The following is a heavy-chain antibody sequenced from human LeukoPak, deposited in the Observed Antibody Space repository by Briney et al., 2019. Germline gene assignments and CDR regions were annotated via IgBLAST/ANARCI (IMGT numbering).Heavy chain of an antibody. J-gene: IGHJ5*02. V-gene: IGHV4-61*01. CDR2: NTYFGSA. CDR3: ARDTPGGYDFWWFDP. CDR1: GGSVSSNSNY. Sequence: PSETLSLTCTVSGGSVSSNSNYWSWIRQPPGKGLEWIGYNTYFGSASYNPSLKSRVTISVDTSKNQFSRKLSSVTAADTAAYYCARDTPGGYDFWWFDPWGQGTLVTVSS. D-gene: IGHD5-12*01.